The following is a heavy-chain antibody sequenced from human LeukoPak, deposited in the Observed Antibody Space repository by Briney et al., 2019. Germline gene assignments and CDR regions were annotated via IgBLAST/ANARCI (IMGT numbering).Heavy chain of an antibody. CDR1: GFMFSSNW. D-gene: IGHD5-24*01. Sequence: SLRLSCAASGFMFSSNWMSWVRLAPGKGLEWAANIKEDGTETYYVDSVKGRFTISRDNAKNSLYLQMNSLRVEDTAVYYCAKEGRSLQTYWGQGTLVTVSS. CDR2: IKEDGTET. V-gene: IGHV3-7*03. J-gene: IGHJ4*02. CDR3: AKEGRSLQTY.